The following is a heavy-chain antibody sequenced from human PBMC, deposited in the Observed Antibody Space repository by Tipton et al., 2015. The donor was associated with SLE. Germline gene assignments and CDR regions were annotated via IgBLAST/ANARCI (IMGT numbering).Heavy chain of an antibody. J-gene: IGHJ4*02. CDR3: ARETLVYYYDSSGPLDY. V-gene: IGHV4-61*01. Sequence: TLSLTCTVSGGSVSSGSYYWSCIRQPPGKGLEWIGYIYYSGSTNYNPSLKSRVTISVDTSKNQFSLKLSSVTAADTAVYYCARETLVYYYDSSGPLDYWGQGTLVTVSS. CDR1: GGSVSSGSYY. D-gene: IGHD3-22*01. CDR2: IYYSGST.